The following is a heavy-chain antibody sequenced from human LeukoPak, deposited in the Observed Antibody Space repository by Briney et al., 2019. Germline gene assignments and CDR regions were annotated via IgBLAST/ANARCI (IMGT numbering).Heavy chain of an antibody. CDR1: GFTFDDYA. Sequence: GRSLRLSCAASGFTFDDYAMHWVRQAPGKGLEWVSGISCNSCSIDYADSVKGRFTISRDNANNSLYLQMNSLRAEDTALYYCAKDGLEWQLTSAFDIWGQGTMVTVSS. J-gene: IGHJ3*02. V-gene: IGHV3-9*01. D-gene: IGHD1-26*01. CDR3: AKDGLEWQLTSAFDI. CDR2: ISCNSCSI.